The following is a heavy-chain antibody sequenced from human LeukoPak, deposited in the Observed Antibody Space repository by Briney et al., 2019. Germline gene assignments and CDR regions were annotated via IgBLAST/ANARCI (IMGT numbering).Heavy chain of an antibody. J-gene: IGHJ5*02. D-gene: IGHD4-17*01. CDR3: TKKRTTSVTDWFDP. Sequence: PGRSLRLSCTASGFTFSSYAMTWVRQAPGKGLECVSVISGIGTTTYYADSVKGRFAISRDNSKNTLFLQMNSLRVEDTATYYCTKKRTTSVTDWFDPWGQGTLVTVSS. V-gene: IGHV3-23*01. CDR1: GFTFSSYA. CDR2: ISGIGTTT.